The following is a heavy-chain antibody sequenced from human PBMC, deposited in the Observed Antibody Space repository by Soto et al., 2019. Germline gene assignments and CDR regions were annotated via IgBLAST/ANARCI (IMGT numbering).Heavy chain of an antibody. CDR2: LNPNGGST. Sequence: ASVKVSCKASGYTFTHYYMNWVRQAPGQGLEWMGILNPNGGSTTYAQRFRAGFTMTRDTSTSSVYMELSSLRSEDSAVYYCATSVNSAMAFAYGGQGTLVTSP. D-gene: IGHD5-18*01. J-gene: IGHJ4*02. CDR3: ATSVNSAMAFAY. V-gene: IGHV1-46*01. CDR1: GYTFTHYY.